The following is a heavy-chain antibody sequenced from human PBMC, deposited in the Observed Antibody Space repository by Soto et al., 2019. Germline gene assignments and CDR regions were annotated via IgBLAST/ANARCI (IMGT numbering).Heavy chain of an antibody. Sequence: SETLSLTCSVSGVSLTSYYWSWIRQTPGKTLEWIGCIFYNGTTNYNPSLKSRVTISLDMSKNQFSLKLKSVSAEDTALYYCARGKGTHRYWGRGTLVTVSS. D-gene: IGHD3-10*01. J-gene: IGHJ4*02. CDR2: IFYNGTT. CDR3: ARGKGTHRY. V-gene: IGHV4-59*01. CDR1: GVSLTSYY.